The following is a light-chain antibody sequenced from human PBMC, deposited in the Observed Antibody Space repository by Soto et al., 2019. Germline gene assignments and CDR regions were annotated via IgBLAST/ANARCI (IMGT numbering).Light chain of an antibody. V-gene: IGKV3D-11*03. Sequence: EIVLTQSPATLSSFPGDRVTLSCRASQYINTRLAWYQHRPGQAPRLLIYQTSIRAAGIPARFSASGTGTDFTLTISSLEPEDFAVYYCQQYGGTPPITFGQGTRLEIK. CDR1: QYINTR. CDR3: QQYGGTPPIT. CDR2: QTS. J-gene: IGKJ5*01.